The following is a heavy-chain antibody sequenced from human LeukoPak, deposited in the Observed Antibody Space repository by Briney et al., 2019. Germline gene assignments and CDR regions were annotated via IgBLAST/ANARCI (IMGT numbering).Heavy chain of an antibody. CDR1: GLTFSNAW. D-gene: IGHD6-13*01. J-gene: IGHJ4*02. CDR3: ARGGASSSWSTDY. CDR2: IKSKIDGGTA. V-gene: IGHV3-15*01. Sequence: GGSLRLSCVASGLTFSNAWMSWVRQAPGKGLDWVGRIKSKIDGGTAEYAAPVKGRFTISRDDSKNTLYLQMNSLRAEDTAVYYCARGGASSSWSTDYWGQGTLVTVSS.